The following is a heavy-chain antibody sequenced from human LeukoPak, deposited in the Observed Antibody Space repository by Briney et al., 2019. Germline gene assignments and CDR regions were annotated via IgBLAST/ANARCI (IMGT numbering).Heavy chain of an antibody. CDR1: GFTVSSNH. CDR3: ARGPYYFDSSGYYQPFHY. CDR2: IYSGGRT. Sequence: GGSLRLSCAASGFTVSSNHMSWVRQAPGKGLEWVSVIYSGGRTYYSDSVKGRFTISRDNSKNTLYLQMKSLRAEDTAVCYCARGPYYFDSSGYYQPFHYWGQGTLVTVSS. D-gene: IGHD3-22*01. V-gene: IGHV3-53*01. J-gene: IGHJ4*02.